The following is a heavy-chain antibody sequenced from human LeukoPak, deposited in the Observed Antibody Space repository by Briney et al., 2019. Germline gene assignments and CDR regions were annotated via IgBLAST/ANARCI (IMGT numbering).Heavy chain of an antibody. D-gene: IGHD2-15*01. V-gene: IGHV3-30*18. CDR2: ISYDGSNK. CDR1: GFTFSSYG. CDR3: AKDLGSGYCSGGSCSNYYYYGMDV. Sequence: GRSLILSCAASGFTFSSYGMHWVRQAPGKGLEWVAVISYDGSNKYYADSVKGRFTISRDNSKNTLYLQMNSLRAEDTAVYYCAKDLGSGYCSGGSCSNYYYYGMDVWGQGTTVTVSS. J-gene: IGHJ6*02.